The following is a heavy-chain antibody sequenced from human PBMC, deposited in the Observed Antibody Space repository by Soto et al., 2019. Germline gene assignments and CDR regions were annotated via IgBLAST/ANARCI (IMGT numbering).Heavy chain of an antibody. J-gene: IGHJ6*02. Sequence: ASVKVSCKASGYTFTSYDINWVRQATGQGLEWMGWMNPNSGNTGYAQKFQGRVTMTRNTSISTAYMELSSLRSEDTAVYYCAREWQWLAPDYYYGMDVWGQGTTVTVSS. CDR2: MNPNSGNT. CDR1: GYTFTSYD. V-gene: IGHV1-8*01. CDR3: AREWQWLAPDYYYGMDV. D-gene: IGHD6-19*01.